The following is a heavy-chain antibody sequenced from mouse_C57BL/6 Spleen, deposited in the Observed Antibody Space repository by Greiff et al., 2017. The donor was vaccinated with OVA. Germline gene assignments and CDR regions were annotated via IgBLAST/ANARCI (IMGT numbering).Heavy chain of an antibody. J-gene: IGHJ3*01. CDR1: GYTFTSYW. D-gene: IGHD4-1*01. V-gene: IGHV1-59*01. CDR2: IDPSDSYT. CDR3: AGGTGAY. Sequence: QVQLQQPGAELVRPGTSVKLSCKASGYTFTSYWMHWVKQRPGQGLEWIGVIDPSDSYTNYNQKFKGKATLTVDTSSSTAYMQLSSVTYEDSAVYYCAGGTGAYWGQGTLVTVSA.